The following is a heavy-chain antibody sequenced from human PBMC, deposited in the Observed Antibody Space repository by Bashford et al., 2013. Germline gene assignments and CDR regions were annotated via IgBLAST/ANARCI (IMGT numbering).Heavy chain of an antibody. CDR2: IYSGGST. CDR3: SHYYMDV. Sequence: VRQAPGKGLEWVSVIYSGGSTYYADSVKGRFTISRDNSKNTLYLQMNSLRAEDTAVYYCSHYYMDVWGKGTDGHRLL. J-gene: IGHJ6*03. V-gene: IGHV3-53*01.